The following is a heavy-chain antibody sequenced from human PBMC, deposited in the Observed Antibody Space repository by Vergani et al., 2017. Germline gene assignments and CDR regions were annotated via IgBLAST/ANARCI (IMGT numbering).Heavy chain of an antibody. CDR3: ARVANPGIAAFDY. CDR2: IYTSGST. D-gene: IGHD6-13*01. Sequence: QLQLQESGSGLVKPSQTLSLTCAVSGGSISSGSYYWSWIRQPAGKGLEWIGRIYTSGSTNYNPSLKSRVTISVDTSTNQFSLKLSSVTAADTAVYYCARVANPGIAAFDYWGQGTLVTVSS. J-gene: IGHJ4*02. CDR1: GGSISSGSYY. V-gene: IGHV4-61*02.